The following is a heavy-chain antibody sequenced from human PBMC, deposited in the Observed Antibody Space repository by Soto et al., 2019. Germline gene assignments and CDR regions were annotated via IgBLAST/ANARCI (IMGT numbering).Heavy chain of an antibody. CDR1: GFTFSSYA. CDR3: ARDPSLVGSSWYTPGY. Sequence: QVQLVESGGGVVQPGRSLRLSCAASGFTFSSYAMHWVRQAPGKGLEWVAVISYDGSNKYYADSVKGRFTISRDNSKNTLYLQMNSLRAEDTAVYYCARDPSLVGSSWYTPGYWGQGPLVTVSS. J-gene: IGHJ4*02. V-gene: IGHV3-30-3*01. CDR2: ISYDGSNK. D-gene: IGHD6-13*01.